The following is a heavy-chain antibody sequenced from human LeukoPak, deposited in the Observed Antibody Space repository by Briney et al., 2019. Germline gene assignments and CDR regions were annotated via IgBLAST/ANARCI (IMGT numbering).Heavy chain of an antibody. V-gene: IGHV4-61*01. CDR3: ARIYYDSSGYLNFDY. CDR1: GGSISSGSYY. Sequence: SETLSLTCTVSGGSISSGSYYWSWIRQPPGKGLEWIGYIYYSRSTNYNPSLKSRVTISVDTSKNQFSLKLSSVTAADTAVYYCARIYYDSSGYLNFDYWGQGTLVTVSS. J-gene: IGHJ4*02. CDR2: IYYSRST. D-gene: IGHD3-22*01.